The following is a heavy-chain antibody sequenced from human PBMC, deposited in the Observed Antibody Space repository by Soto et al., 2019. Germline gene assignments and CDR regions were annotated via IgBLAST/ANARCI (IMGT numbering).Heavy chain of an antibody. D-gene: IGHD3-22*01. CDR3: AKDRDYYDSSGYTPGYFDY. CDR2: ISGSGGST. J-gene: IGHJ4*02. V-gene: IGHV3-23*01. CDR1: GFTFSSYA. Sequence: GGSLRLSCAASGFTFSSYAMSWVRQAPGKGLEWVSAISGSGGSTYYADSVKGRFTISRDNSKNTLYLQMNSLRAEDTAVYYCAKDRDYYDSSGYTPGYFDYWGQGTLVTVSS.